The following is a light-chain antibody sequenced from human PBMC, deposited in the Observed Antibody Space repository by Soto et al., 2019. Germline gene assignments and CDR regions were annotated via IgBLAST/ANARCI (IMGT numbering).Light chain of an antibody. CDR3: QQYERWPPLT. V-gene: IGKV3-15*01. J-gene: IGKJ4*01. CDR1: QSVRSE. CDR2: GAS. Sequence: EIVMTQSPASLSVSPGERVTLSCRASQSVRSELAWYQQKSGQPPRLLIYGASTRATGIPARFSGSRSGTEFTLTINDLQSEDFAVYYCQQYERWPPLTFGGGTKVEIK.